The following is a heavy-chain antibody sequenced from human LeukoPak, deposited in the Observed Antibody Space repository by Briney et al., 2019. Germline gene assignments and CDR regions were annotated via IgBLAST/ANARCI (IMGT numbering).Heavy chain of an antibody. J-gene: IGHJ4*02. D-gene: IGHD6-19*01. CDR2: TFPADSDT. V-gene: IGHV5-51*01. CDR3: TTVRGQWLPHY. Sequence: GESLKISCKGSGYSFSSYWIGWLRQMPGKGLEWMGITFPADSDTRYSPSFQGQVTISADKSLSTAYLQWSSLKASDAATYYCTTVRGQWLPHYWGQGTLVTVSS. CDR1: GYSFSSYW.